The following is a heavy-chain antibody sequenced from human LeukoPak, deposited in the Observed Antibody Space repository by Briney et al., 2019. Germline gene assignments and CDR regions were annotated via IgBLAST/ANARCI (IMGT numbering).Heavy chain of an antibody. V-gene: IGHV4-34*01. Sequence: PSETLSLTCAVYGGSFSGYYWSWIRQPPGKGLEWIGEINHSGSTNYNPSLKSRVTISVDTSKNQFSLKLSSVTAADTAVYYCARGPKVAVPAAIGQFDYWGQGTLVTVSS. J-gene: IGHJ4*02. CDR2: INHSGST. CDR1: GGSFSGYY. D-gene: IGHD2-2*01. CDR3: ARGPKVAVPAAIGQFDY.